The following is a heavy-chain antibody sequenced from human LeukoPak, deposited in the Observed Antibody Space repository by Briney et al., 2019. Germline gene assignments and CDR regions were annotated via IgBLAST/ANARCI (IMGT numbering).Heavy chain of an antibody. CDR1: GYTFTSYD. D-gene: IGHD6-13*01. CDR3: ARDAGSSWYNYYYYMDV. CDR2: MNPNSGNT. Sequence: ASVKVSCKASGYTFTSYDINWVRQATGQGLEWMGWMNPNSGNTGYAQKFQGRVTITRNTSISTAYMELSSLRSEDTAVYYCARDAGSSWYNYYYYMDVWGKGTTVTVSS. V-gene: IGHV1-8*03. J-gene: IGHJ6*03.